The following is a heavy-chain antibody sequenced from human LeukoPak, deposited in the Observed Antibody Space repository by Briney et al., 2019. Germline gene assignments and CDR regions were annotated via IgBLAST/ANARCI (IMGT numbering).Heavy chain of an antibody. CDR3: ARDRAASDLDY. CDR1: GFTFSSW. CDR2: INTDGSSA. V-gene: IGHV3-74*01. J-gene: IGHJ4*02. Sequence: GGSLRLSCAASGFTFSSWMYWVRQAPGKGLMWVSRINTDGSSAACADSVKGRFTISRDNAKNTLYLQMSGLRAEDTAVYYCARDRAASDLDYWGQGTLVTVSS. D-gene: IGHD6-13*01.